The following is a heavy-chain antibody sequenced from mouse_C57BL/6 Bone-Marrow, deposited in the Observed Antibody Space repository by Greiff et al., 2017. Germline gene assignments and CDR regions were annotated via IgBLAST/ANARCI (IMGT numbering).Heavy chain of an antibody. CDR3: TTDWEMDY. CDR1: GFNIKDDY. D-gene: IGHD4-1*01. CDR2: IDPENGDT. J-gene: IGHJ4*01. Sequence: EVKLMESGAELVRPGASVKLSCTASGFNIKDDYMHWVKQRPEQGLEWIGWIDPENGDTEYASKFQGKATITADTSSNTAYLQLSSLTSEDTAVYYCTTDWEMDYWGQGTSVTVSS. V-gene: IGHV14-4*01.